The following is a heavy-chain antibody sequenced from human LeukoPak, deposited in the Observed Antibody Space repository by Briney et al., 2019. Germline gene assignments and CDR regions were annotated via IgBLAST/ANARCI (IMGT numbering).Heavy chain of an antibody. CDR1: GGSFSGYY. D-gene: IGHD2-2*01. CDR2: INHSGST. Sequence: KASETLSLTCAVYGGSFSGYYWSWIRQPPGKGLEWIGEINHSGSTNYNPSLKSRVTISVDTSKNQFSLKLSSVTAADTAVYYCASLGLGYCSSTSCQFRFDWFDPWGQGTLVTVSS. V-gene: IGHV4-34*01. J-gene: IGHJ5*02. CDR3: ASLGLGYCSSTSCQFRFDWFDP.